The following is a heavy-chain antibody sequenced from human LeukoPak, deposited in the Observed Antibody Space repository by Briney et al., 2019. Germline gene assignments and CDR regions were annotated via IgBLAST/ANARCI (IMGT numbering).Heavy chain of an antibody. J-gene: IGHJ4*02. D-gene: IGHD2-2*01. CDR3: ARDQGPAALYTLDY. V-gene: IGHV1-46*01. CDR2: LNPSLDTT. Sequence: ASVKVSCKASGYTFINYYIHWARQAPGQGLEWMGILNPSLDTTSYAQNFQGRVTMTSDMSTSTVYMELSSLNSEDTAVYYCARDQGPAALYTLDYWGQGTLVTVPS. CDR1: GYTFINYY.